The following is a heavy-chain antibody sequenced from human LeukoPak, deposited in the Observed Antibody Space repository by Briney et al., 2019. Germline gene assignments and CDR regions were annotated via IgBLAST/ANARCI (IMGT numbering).Heavy chain of an antibody. V-gene: IGHV4-4*07. D-gene: IGHD2-15*01. CDR2: FYTSGST. CDR1: GGSISSYY. CDR3: VRSVLGRCSGDSCSRFRDV. J-gene: IGHJ6*04. Sequence: SETLSLTCTVSGGSISSYYWSWLRQPAGKGLEWIGRFYTSGSTNYNPSLKSRVTMSVDTSKNQFSLKLSSVTAADTAVYYCVRSVLGRCSGDSCSRFRDVWGKGTTVTVSS.